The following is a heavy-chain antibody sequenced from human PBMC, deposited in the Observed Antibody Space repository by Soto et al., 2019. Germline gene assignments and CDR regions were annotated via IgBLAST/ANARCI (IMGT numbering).Heavy chain of an antibody. V-gene: IGHV1-69*06. CDR2: IIPIFGTA. CDR3: VLGGIYDSSGYSVDY. Sequence: SVEVSCKASGGTFSSYAISWVRQAPGQGLEWMGGIIPIFGTANYAQKFQGRVTITADKSTSTAYMELSSLRSEDTAVYYCVLGGIYDSSGYSVDYWGQGTLVTVSS. J-gene: IGHJ4*02. D-gene: IGHD3-22*01. CDR1: GGTFSSYA.